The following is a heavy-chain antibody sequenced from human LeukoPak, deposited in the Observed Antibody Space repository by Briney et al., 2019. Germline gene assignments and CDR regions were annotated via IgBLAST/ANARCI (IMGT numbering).Heavy chain of an antibody. J-gene: IGHJ4*02. V-gene: IGHV3-11*01. D-gene: IGHD5-12*01. Sequence: GGSLRLSCAASGFTFSDFYMSWIRQAPGKGLEWVSYITSAGRAIYYADSVQGRFTISRDNARNSLYLQMNGLRAEDMAVYYCASDIVATSGDFWGQGTPVTVSS. CDR1: GFTFSDFY. CDR3: ASDIVATSGDF. CDR2: ITSAGRAI.